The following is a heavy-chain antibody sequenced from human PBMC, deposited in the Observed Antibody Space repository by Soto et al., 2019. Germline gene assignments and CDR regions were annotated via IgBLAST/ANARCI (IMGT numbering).Heavy chain of an antibody. V-gene: IGHV3-48*02. Sequence: PGGSLRLSCVASGFSLANYPMNWVRQTPGKGLEWISYSSPRGDTNYYADSVEDRFTISRDNARNSLPLHMSSLRDEDSALYYCAKGPHINVGWPYYFESWGQGVPVTVSS. CDR1: GFSLANYP. D-gene: IGHD6-19*01. CDR2: SSPRGDTN. J-gene: IGHJ4*02. CDR3: AKGPHINVGWPYYFES.